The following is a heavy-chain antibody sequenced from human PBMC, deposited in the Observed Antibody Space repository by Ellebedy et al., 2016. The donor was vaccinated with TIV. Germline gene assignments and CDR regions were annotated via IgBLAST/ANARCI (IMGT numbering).Heavy chain of an antibody. CDR1: GFTFSSYD. D-gene: IGHD2-21*01. CDR3: ARVRFGDTAVDY. V-gene: IGHV3-13*01. Sequence: GESLKIPCAASGFTFSSYDMHWVCPGTGKGLEWVSAIGTAGDTYDPGSVTGRFTISRENAKNSLYLQITSLRAEDTAVYYCARVRFGDTAVDYWGQGTLVTVSS. J-gene: IGHJ4*03. CDR2: IGTAGDT.